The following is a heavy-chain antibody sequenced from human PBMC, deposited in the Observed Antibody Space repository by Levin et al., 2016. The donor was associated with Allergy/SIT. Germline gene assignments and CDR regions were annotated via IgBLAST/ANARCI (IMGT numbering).Heavy chain of an antibody. Sequence: SETLSLTCAVSGDSVRSTSWWSWVRQSPEKGLEWIGEIHHVESTHYSPSLKSRVTISIEHSNNQFSLTLNSVTAADTAVYYCARAVWIGSPFTLDYWGQGILVTVSS. J-gene: IGHJ4*02. D-gene: IGHD3-3*01. V-gene: IGHV4-4*02. CDR2: IHHVEST. CDR3: ARAVWIGSPFTLDY. CDR1: GDSVRSTSW.